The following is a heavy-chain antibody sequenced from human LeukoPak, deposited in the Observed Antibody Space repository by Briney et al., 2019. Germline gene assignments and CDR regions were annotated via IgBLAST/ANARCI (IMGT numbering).Heavy chain of an antibody. CDR1: GFDFSRSS. D-gene: IGHD2-2*01. J-gene: IGHJ4*02. CDR2: ISFSNRNM. Sequence: PGGSLRLSCAASGFDFSRSSMNWVRQAPGKGLEWVSYISFSNRNMYYADSVKSRFTISRDNSKNTLYLQMNSLRAEDTAVYYCTVPAASQPFDYWGQGTLVTVSS. CDR3: TVPAASQPFDY. V-gene: IGHV3-48*01.